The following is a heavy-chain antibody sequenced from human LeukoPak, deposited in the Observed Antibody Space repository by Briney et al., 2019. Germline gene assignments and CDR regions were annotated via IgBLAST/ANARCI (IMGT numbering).Heavy chain of an antibody. CDR3: AREDIVVVPAAIAPGAYYYYMDV. J-gene: IGHJ6*03. CDR1: EGTFSSYA. Sequence: ASVKVSCKASEGTFSSYAISWVRQAPGQGLEWMGRIIPILGIANYAQKFQGRVTMTTDTSTSTAYMELRSLRSDDTAVYYCAREDIVVVPAAIAPGAYYYYMDVWGKGTTVTVSS. V-gene: IGHV1-69*04. CDR2: IIPILGIA. D-gene: IGHD2-2*02.